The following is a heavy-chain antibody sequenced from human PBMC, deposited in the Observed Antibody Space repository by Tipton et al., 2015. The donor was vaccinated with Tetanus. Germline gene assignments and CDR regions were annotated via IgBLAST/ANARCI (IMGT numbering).Heavy chain of an antibody. V-gene: IGHV4-34*01. D-gene: IGHD3-10*01. CDR3: AGLYYYDSASYPLY. CDR1: NGSFNGFF. Sequence: TLSLTCVVSNGSFNGFFWSWVRHPPGERLEWIGEINHSGSTNYNPSLKSRVTMSVDTSKNQFSLRLRSVTAADTAVFYCAGLYYYDSASYPLYWGQGTLVTVSS. CDR2: INHSGST. J-gene: IGHJ4*02.